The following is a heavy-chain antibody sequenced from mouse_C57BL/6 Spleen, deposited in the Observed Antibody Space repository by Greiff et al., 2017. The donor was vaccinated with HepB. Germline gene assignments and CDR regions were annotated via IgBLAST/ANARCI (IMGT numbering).Heavy chain of an antibody. V-gene: IGHV1-81*01. CDR2: IYPRSGNT. CDR1: GYTFTSYG. CDR3: ARSYSNSAWFAY. D-gene: IGHD2-5*01. J-gene: IGHJ3*01. Sequence: VQLQQSGAELARPGASVKLSCKASGYTFTSYGISWVKQRTGQGLEWIGEIYPRSGNTYFNEKFKGKATLTADKSSSTAYMELRSLTSEDSAVYFCARSYSNSAWFAYWGQGTLVTVSA.